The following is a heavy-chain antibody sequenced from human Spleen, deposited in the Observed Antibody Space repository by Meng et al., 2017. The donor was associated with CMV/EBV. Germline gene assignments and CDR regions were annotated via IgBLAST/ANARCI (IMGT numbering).Heavy chain of an antibody. CDR2: IYYSGST. J-gene: IGHJ4*02. D-gene: IGHD1-1*01. Sequence: GPGQGLWNPSETLPLTCTGSGGSISSSSYYWGWIRQPPGKGLEWIGSIYYSGSTNYNPSLKSRVTMSVDTSKNQFSLKLSSVTAADTAVYYCARDQLIDPLGDFDYWGQGTLVTVSS. CDR3: ARDQLIDPLGDFDY. CDR1: GGSISSSSYY. V-gene: IGHV4-39*07.